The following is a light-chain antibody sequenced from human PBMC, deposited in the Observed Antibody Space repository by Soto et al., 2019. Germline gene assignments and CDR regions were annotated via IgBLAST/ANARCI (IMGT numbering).Light chain of an antibody. V-gene: IGKV1-39*01. CDR3: QQTFSNLLS. Sequence: IQMTQSPSSLSASVGDRVTITCRSSETISGYLNWYQHKPGEAPKVLISSASTLRGGVPSRFSGTGSGTDFTLTISSLQPEDVATYYCQQTFSNLLSFGGGTKVDIK. CDR2: SAS. CDR1: ETISGY. J-gene: IGKJ4*01.